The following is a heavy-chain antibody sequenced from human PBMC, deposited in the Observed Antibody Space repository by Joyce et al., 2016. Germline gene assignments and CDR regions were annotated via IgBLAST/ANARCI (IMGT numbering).Heavy chain of an antibody. CDR2: IYWDDDN. V-gene: IGHV2-5*02. J-gene: IGHJ4*02. CDR1: GFSLSTPAVG. D-gene: IGHD5-12*01. Sequence: QITLKESGPTVVKPTQTLTLTCTFSGFSLSTPAVGVGWVRQPPGKALEWLALIYWDDDNQDRPSRRSRLTVTKVASKNQAILTMTNMDPVDTATYYCAHGSGWLLDFWGQGILVTVSS. CDR3: AHGSGWLLDF.